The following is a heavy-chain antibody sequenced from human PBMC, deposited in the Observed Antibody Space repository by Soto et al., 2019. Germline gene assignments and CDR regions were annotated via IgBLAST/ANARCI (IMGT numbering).Heavy chain of an antibody. Sequence: ASVKVSCKVSGYTLTELSMHWVRQAPGKGLEWMGGFDPEDGETIYAQKFQGRVTMTEDTSTDTAYMELSSLRSEDTAVYYCATVSPRPSSGYDFYYYYYGMDVWGQGTTVTVSS. CDR3: ATVSPRPSSGYDFYYYYYGMDV. CDR2: FDPEDGET. CDR1: GYTLTELS. V-gene: IGHV1-24*01. D-gene: IGHD5-12*01. J-gene: IGHJ6*02.